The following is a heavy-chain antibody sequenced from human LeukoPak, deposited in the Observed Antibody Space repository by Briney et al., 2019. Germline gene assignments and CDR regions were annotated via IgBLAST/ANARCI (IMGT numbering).Heavy chain of an antibody. CDR2: IRYYGSNQ. CDR1: GFTLTSYG. Sequence: GGSLRLSCAASGFTLTSYGMHWVRETPGKGLEWVAFIRYYGSNQYYPDSVMGRFTITRDNSKNTLYLQMNSLRAEDTTVYYCAKDSLTGSGPYYFDYWGQGTLVTVSS. CDR3: AKDSLTGSGPYYFDY. V-gene: IGHV3-30*02. D-gene: IGHD3-9*01. J-gene: IGHJ4*02.